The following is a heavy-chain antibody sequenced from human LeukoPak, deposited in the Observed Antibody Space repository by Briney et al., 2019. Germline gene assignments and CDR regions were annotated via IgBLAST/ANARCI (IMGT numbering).Heavy chain of an antibody. Sequence: PSETLYLTCPVPGGSISSSRYYWGWIRQPPGKGLEWIGSIYYSGSSYYNPSLKSRVTISVHTSKNQFSLKLSSVTAADTAVYYCARHVDTATDYFDYWGQGTRVTVSS. CDR3: ARHVDTATDYFDY. D-gene: IGHD5-18*01. J-gene: IGHJ4*02. V-gene: IGHV4-39*01. CDR1: GGSISSSRYY. CDR2: IYYSGSS.